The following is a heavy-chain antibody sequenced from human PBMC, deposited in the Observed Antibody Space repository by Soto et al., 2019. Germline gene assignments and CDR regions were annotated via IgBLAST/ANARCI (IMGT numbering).Heavy chain of an antibody. CDR1: GYTFTSYY. J-gene: IGHJ6*02. CDR2: INPSGGST. D-gene: IGHD3-3*01. CDR3: ARDGYDFWSDXTNCYGMDV. Sequence: ASVKVSCKASGYTFTSYYMHWVRQAPGQGLEWMGIINPSGGSTSYAQKFQGRVTMTRDTSTSTVYMELSSLRSEDTAVYYCARDGYDFWSDXTNCYGMDVWGQGTTVTVSS. V-gene: IGHV1-46*01.